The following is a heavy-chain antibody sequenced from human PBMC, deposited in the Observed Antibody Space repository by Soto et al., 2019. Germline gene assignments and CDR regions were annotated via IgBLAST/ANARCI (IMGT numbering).Heavy chain of an antibody. CDR3: AKDGANMYGTFVY. J-gene: IGHJ4*02. CDR1: GFTFSTYA. D-gene: IGHD2-8*01. CDR2: ISGSDGDT. Sequence: GSLRLSCAASGFTFSTYAMSWVRQAPGKGLEWVSTISGSDGDTYYADSVKGRFTISRDNSKNTLYLQMNSLRVEDTAVYYCAKDGANMYGTFVYWGQGTLVTVSS. V-gene: IGHV3-23*01.